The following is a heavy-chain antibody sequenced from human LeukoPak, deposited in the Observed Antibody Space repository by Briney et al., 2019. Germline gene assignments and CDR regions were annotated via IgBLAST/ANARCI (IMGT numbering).Heavy chain of an antibody. CDR3: ARDPPDIVVVPAARLWFDP. Sequence: GGSLGLSCAASGFTFSDYYMSWIRQAPGKGLEWVSYISSSGSTIYYADSVKGRFTISRDNAKNSLYLQMNSLRAEDTAVYYCARDPPDIVVVPAARLWFDPWGQGTLVTVSS. J-gene: IGHJ5*02. V-gene: IGHV3-11*04. CDR1: GFTFSDYY. CDR2: ISSSGSTI. D-gene: IGHD2-2*01.